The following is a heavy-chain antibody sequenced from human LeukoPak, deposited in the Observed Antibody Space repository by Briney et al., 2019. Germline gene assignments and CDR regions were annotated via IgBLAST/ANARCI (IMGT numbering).Heavy chain of an antibody. V-gene: IGHV3-23*01. Sequence: GGSLRLSCAASKFAFSSYAMSWVRQAPGKGLEWVSAISGGGGNTYYADSVKGRFTISRDNSKSTLYLQMNSLRAEDTAVYHCAKKSGDHFHFDFWGQGTLVTVSS. CDR2: ISGGGGNT. CDR3: AKKSGDHFHFDF. D-gene: IGHD4-17*01. CDR1: KFAFSSYA. J-gene: IGHJ4*02.